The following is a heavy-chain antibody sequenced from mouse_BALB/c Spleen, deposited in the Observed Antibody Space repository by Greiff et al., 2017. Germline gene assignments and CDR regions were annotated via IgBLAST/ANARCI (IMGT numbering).Heavy chain of an antibody. CDR3: ASPIYYDYDYYAMDY. D-gene: IGHD2-4*01. CDR1: GFTFSSYG. CDR2: ISSGGSYT. V-gene: IGHV5-6*02. Sequence: DVKLVESGGDLVKPGGSLKLSCAASGFTFSSYGMSWVRQTPDKRLEWVATISSGGSYTYYPDSVKGRFTISRDNAKNTLYLQMSSLKSEDTAMYYCASPIYYDYDYYAMDYWGQGTSVTVSS. J-gene: IGHJ4*01.